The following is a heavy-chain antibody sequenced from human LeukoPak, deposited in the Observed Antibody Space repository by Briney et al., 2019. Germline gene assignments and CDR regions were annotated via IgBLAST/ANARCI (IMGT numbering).Heavy chain of an antibody. J-gene: IGHJ4*02. V-gene: IGHV4-34*01. D-gene: IGHD2-21*02. Sequence: SETLSLTCAVHGGSFRVYYWSWIRQPPGKGLEWIGEINHSGNTNYNPSLKSRVTISVDTSKNQFSLKLSSVTAADTAVYYCARGGFYCGGDCYVDYWGQGTLVSVSS. CDR2: INHSGNT. CDR1: GGSFRVYY. CDR3: ARGGFYCGGDCYVDY.